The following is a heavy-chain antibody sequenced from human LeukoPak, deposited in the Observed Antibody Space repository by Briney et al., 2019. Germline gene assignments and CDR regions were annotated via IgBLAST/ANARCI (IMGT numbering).Heavy chain of an antibody. V-gene: IGHV3-74*01. CDR1: GFTFSTSW. CDR2: INSDGSST. CDR3: ARGRATYYYGSGSSPGRTYYYYGMDV. J-gene: IGHJ6*02. D-gene: IGHD3-10*01. Sequence: PGGSLRLSCAASGFTFSTSWMHWVRQAPGKGLVWVSRINSDGSSTSYADSVKGRFTISRDNAKNTLYLQMNSLRAEDTAVYYCARGRATYYYGSGSSPGRTYYYYGMDVWGQGTTVTVSS.